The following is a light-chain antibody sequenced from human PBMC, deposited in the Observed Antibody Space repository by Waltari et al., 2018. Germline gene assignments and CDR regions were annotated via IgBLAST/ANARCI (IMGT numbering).Light chain of an antibody. CDR3: CAYAGKV. V-gene: IGLV2-23*01. Sequence: QSALTQPASVSGSPGQSATISCTGTSNDVGSSNFFSWYQQHPGKAPKLIIHDDTERPSGVSDRFSGSKSANGASLTISGLQAEDEAHYYCCAYAGKVFGVGTRLTVL. J-gene: IGLJ3*02. CDR2: DDT. CDR1: SNDVGSSNF.